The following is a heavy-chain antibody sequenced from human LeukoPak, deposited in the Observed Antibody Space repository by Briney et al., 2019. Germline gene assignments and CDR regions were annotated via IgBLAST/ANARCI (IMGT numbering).Heavy chain of an antibody. CDR1: GGTFSGYY. CDR3: ARVAGRWPYCFDY. Sequence: PSETLSLTCAVYGGTFSGYYWSWLRPPPGKGLEWIGEINHSGSTNYNPSLKRRVTISVDTTNNQFSLKLSSVPAADTAVYYCARVAGRWPYCFDYWGQGTLGTVSS. V-gene: IGHV4-34*01. CDR2: INHSGST. J-gene: IGHJ4*02. D-gene: IGHD5-24*01.